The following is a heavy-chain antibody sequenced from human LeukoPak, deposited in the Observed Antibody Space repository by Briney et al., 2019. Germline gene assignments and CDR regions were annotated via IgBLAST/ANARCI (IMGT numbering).Heavy chain of an antibody. CDR3: ARDRTDCGGDCSD. Sequence: SVKVSCKASRGTFSSYTISWVRQAPGQGLEWMGRIIPILGIANYAQKFQGRVTITADKSTSTAYMELSSLRSEDTAVYYCARDRTDCGGDCSDWGQGTLVTVSS. CDR1: RGTFSSYT. J-gene: IGHJ4*02. D-gene: IGHD2-21*01. CDR2: IIPILGIA. V-gene: IGHV1-69*04.